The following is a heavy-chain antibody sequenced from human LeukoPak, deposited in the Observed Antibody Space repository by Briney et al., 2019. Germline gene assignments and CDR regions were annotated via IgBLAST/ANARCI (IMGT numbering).Heavy chain of an antibody. CDR1: GFTFSDYY. J-gene: IGHJ4*02. D-gene: IGHD1-26*01. V-gene: IGHV3-11*01. CDR2: ISKDGNTR. Sequence: GGSLRLSCAASGFTFSDYYMSWIRQAPGNGLEWVSYISKDGNTRNDADSVKGRFTISRDNAKNSLYLQMNSLRAEDTAVYYCARVMRSGSPFDYWGQGTLVTVSS. CDR3: ARVMRSGSPFDY.